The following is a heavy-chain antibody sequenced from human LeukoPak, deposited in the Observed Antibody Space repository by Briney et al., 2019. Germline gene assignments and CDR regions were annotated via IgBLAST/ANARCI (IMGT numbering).Heavy chain of an antibody. CDR3: ARGAERSGYDY. J-gene: IGHJ4*02. D-gene: IGHD3-22*01. CDR2: ISSRSTYI. Sequence: GGSLRLSCVASGFTFNNYSMNWVRQAPGKGLEWVSSISSRSTYIYYADSLKGRLTISRDNAKNSLYLQMNTLRGEDTAVYYCARGAERSGYDYWGQGTLVTVAS. V-gene: IGHV3-21*01. CDR1: GFTFNNYS.